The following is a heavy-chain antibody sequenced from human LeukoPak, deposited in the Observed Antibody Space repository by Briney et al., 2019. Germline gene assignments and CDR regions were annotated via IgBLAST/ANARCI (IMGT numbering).Heavy chain of an antibody. CDR1: RGTFSSYA. J-gene: IGHJ4*02. V-gene: IGHV1-69*05. CDR3: AETYYYDSSGYYI. D-gene: IGHD3-22*01. Sequence: SVKVSCKASRGTFSSYAISWVRQAPGQGLEWMGGIIPIFGTANYAQKFQGRVTITTDESTSTAYMELSSLRSEDTAVYYCAETYYYDSSGYYIWGQGTLVTVSS. CDR2: IIPIFGTA.